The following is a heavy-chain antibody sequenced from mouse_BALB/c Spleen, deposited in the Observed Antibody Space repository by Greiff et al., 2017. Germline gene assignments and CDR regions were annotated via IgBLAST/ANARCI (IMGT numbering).Heavy chain of an antibody. CDR2: ISSGSSTI. J-gene: IGHJ4*01. V-gene: IGHV5-17*02. CDR1: GFTFSSFG. D-gene: IGHD2-4*01. Sequence: EVQVVESGGGLVQPGGSRKLSCAASGFTFSSFGMHWVRQAPEKGLEWVAYISSGSSTIYYADTVKGRFTISRDNPKNTLFLQMTSLRSEDTAMYYCARSSTMTPYAMDYWGQGTSVTVSS. CDR3: ARSSTMTPYAMDY.